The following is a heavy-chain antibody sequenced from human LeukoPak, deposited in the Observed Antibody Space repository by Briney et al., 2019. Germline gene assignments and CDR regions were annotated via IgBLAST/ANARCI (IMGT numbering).Heavy chain of an antibody. V-gene: IGHV1-18*01. Sequence: GASVKVSCKASGYTFTSYGINWVRQAPGQGLEWMGWISAYSGYTNYAQTLQGRVTMTTDTSTSTAYMELRSLRSDDTAVYYCARPRIVGALLTAFDIWGQGTMVTVSS. CDR2: ISAYSGYT. D-gene: IGHD1-26*01. CDR1: GYTFTSYG. J-gene: IGHJ3*02. CDR3: ARPRIVGALLTAFDI.